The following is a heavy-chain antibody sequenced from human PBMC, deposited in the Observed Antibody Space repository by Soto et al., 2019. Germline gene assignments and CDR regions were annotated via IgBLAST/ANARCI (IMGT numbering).Heavy chain of an antibody. Sequence: QLQLQESGPGLVKPSETLSLTCTVSGGSISSSSYFWGWIRQPPGKGLEWIGSIYYSGSTYYNTSLKGRVPVSVDTSKNQFSLKLSYVTAADTAVYYCARHPSDFWFDPWGQGTLVTVSS. V-gene: IGHV4-39*01. CDR1: GGSISSSSYF. J-gene: IGHJ5*02. D-gene: IGHD2-21*02. CDR3: ARHPSDFWFDP. CDR2: IYYSGST.